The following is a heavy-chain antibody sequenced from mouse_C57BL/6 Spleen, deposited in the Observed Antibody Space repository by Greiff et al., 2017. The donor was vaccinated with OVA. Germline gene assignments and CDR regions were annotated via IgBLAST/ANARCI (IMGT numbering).Heavy chain of an antibody. V-gene: IGHV1-7*01. CDR2: INHSSGYT. CDR3: ARIYDGYYDAMDY. Sequence: QVQLQQSGAELATPGDSVKLSCTASGYTFTSYWMHWVKQRPGQGLEWIGYINHSSGYTKYNQKFKDKATLNADKSSSTCYMQLSSLTYEDSAVYYCARIYDGYYDAMDYWGQGTSVTVSS. CDR1: GYTFTSYW. D-gene: IGHD2-3*01. J-gene: IGHJ4*01.